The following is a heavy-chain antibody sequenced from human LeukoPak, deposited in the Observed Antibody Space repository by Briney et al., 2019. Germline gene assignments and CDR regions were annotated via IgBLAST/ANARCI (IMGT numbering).Heavy chain of an antibody. D-gene: IGHD6-19*01. CDR1: GGSIRSYY. CDR2: VYHSGST. CDR3: ARSIPTFGTAVAGYHFFDY. J-gene: IGHJ4*02. Sequence: SETLSLTCIVSGGSIRSYYWSWIRQSPGKGLEWIGYVYHSGSTNYNPSLKSRVTISVDTSENQFSLRLSSMTAADTAMYYCARSIPTFGTAVAGYHFFDYWGQGTLVTVSS. V-gene: IGHV4-59*08.